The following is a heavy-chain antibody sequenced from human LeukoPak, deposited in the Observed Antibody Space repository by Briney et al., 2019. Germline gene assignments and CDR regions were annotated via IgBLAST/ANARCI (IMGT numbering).Heavy chain of an antibody. J-gene: IGHJ6*03. CDR1: AGSTRGNY. CDR3: ARDGVGYGDYRNYYYYYMDV. D-gene: IGHD4-17*01. Sequence: SETLSLTCNVAAGSTRGNYWSCVRQPAGKGMEWIGYIYSSGSNNYNPSLNSRVPMSVDTSKNQFSLKVSSVTAADTAVYYCARDGVGYGDYRNYYYYYMDVWGKGTTVTISS. V-gene: IGHV4-59*01. CDR2: IYSSGSN.